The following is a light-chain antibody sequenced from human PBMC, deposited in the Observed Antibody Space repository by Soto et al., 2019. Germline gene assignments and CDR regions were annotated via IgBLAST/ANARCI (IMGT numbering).Light chain of an antibody. CDR3: CSYAGTYTHYV. V-gene: IGLV2-11*01. CDR1: SSDVGGYNF. CDR2: DVN. J-gene: IGLJ1*01. Sequence: QSALTQPRSVSGSPGQSVTISCTGTSSDVGGYNFVSWYQQHPGKAPKLMIYDVNKRPSGVPGRFSGSKSGNTASLTISGIHAEDEADYYCCSYAGTYTHYVFGTGTKLTVL.